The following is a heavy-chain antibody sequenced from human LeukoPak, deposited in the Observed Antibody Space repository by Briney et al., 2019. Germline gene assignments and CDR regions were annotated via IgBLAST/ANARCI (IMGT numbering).Heavy chain of an antibody. V-gene: IGHV4-34*01. Sequence: SETLSLTCAVYGGSFSNYYWSWIRQPPGKGLEWIGEINHSGSTNYNPSLKSRVTISVDTSKNQFFLKLSSVTAADTAVYYCARGYTGYCSGGSCYGGYYFDYWGQGTLVTVSS. D-gene: IGHD2-15*01. CDR2: INHSGST. CDR1: GGSFSNYY. CDR3: ARGYTGYCSGGSCYGGYYFDY. J-gene: IGHJ4*02.